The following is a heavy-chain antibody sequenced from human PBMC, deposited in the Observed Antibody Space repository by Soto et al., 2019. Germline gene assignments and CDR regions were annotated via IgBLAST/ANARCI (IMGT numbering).Heavy chain of an antibody. D-gene: IGHD2-21*01. Sequence: SVKVSCKASGFTFTSSAVQWVRQARGQRLEWIGWIVVGSGNTNYAQKFQERVTITRNMSTSTAYMELSSLRSEDTAGYYCAADRSILAVEVLLRGGMDVWGQGTTVTVSS. CDR2: IVVGSGNT. V-gene: IGHV1-58*01. J-gene: IGHJ6*02. CDR3: AADRSILAVEVLLRGGMDV. CDR1: GFTFTSSA.